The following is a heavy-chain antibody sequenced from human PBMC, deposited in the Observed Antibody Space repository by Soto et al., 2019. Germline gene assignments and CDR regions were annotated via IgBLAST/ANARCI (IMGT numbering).Heavy chain of an antibody. V-gene: IGHV3-23*01. CDR2: ISGSGGST. CDR1: GFTFSSYA. Sequence: GGSLRLSCAASGFTFSSYAMSWVRQAPGKGLEWVSAISGSGGSTYYADSVKGRFTISRDNSKNTLYLQMNSLRAEDTAVYYCAKAVAGRPYYYYGMDVWGQGTTVPVSS. CDR3: AKAVAGRPYYYYGMDV. D-gene: IGHD6-19*01. J-gene: IGHJ6*02.